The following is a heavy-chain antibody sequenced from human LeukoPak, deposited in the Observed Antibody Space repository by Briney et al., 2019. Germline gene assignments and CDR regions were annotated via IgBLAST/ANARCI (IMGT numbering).Heavy chain of an antibody. CDR1: GFTFSSYE. CDR3: ATGAYFEY. CDR2: ISSSGSTI. J-gene: IGHJ4*02. Sequence: PGGSLRLSCAASGFTFSSYEMNWVRQAPGKGLEWVSYISSSGSTIYYADSVKGRFTISRDNSKNTLYLQMSGLRAEDTAIYYCATGAYFEYWGRGALVTVSS. V-gene: IGHV3-48*03.